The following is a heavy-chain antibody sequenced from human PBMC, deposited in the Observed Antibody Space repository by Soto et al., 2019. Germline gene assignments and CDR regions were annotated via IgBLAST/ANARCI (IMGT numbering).Heavy chain of an antibody. CDR3: ARDQLEGNWFDP. CDR1: GGSISGGGFA. CDR2: IYHSGYT. V-gene: IGHV4-30-2*01. Sequence: LFLTSRVPGGSISGGGFALDWLRQAPGKGLEWIGYIYHSGYTLYNPSLKGRVTISVDKSKNHFSLNLTSVTAADTAVYYCARDQLEGNWFDPWGQGTLVTVSS. J-gene: IGHJ5*02. D-gene: IGHD1-1*01.